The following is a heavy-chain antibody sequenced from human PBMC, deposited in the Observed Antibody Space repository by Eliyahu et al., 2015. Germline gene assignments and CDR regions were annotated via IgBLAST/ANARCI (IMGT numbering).Heavy chain of an antibody. V-gene: IGHV3-30*18. D-gene: IGHD6-19*01. J-gene: IGHJ4*02. CDR2: ISYDGSNK. Sequence: SYYGMHWVRQAPGKGLEWVAVISYDGSNKNYADSVKGRFTISRDNSKNTLYLQMNSLRAEDTAVYYCAKPYSSVWLNYFDYWGQGTLVTVSS. CDR1: SYYG. CDR3: AKPYSSVWLNYFDY.